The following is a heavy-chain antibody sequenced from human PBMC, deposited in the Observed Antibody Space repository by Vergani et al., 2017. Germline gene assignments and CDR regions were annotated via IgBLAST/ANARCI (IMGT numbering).Heavy chain of an antibody. CDR2: IKQDGREK. CDR1: GFTFSSYW. V-gene: IGHV3-7*04. D-gene: IGHD2-21*02. J-gene: IGHJ4*02. CDR3: ARQTDCGGDCYSGIFDY. Sequence: EVQLVESGGGLVKPGGSLRLSCAASGFTFSSYWMSWVRQAPGKGLEWVANIKQDGREKYYVDSVKGRLTISRDNAKNSLYLQMNSLRAEDTAVYYCARQTDCGGDCYSGIFDYWGQGTLVTVSS.